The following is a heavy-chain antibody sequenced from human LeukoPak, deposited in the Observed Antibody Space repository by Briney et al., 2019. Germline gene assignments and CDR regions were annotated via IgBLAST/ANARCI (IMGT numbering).Heavy chain of an antibody. CDR2: ISGSTGYI. D-gene: IGHD6-19*01. J-gene: IGHJ4*02. V-gene: IGHV3-21*01. Sequence: PGGSLRLSCAASGFTFSHYNMNWVRQAPGKGLEWVSSISGSTGYIYYADSAKGRFTISRDNAKNSLFLQMSSLRAEDTAVYYCARDRSSDWHFDFWGPGTPVTVSS. CDR3: ARDRSSDWHFDF. CDR1: GFTFSHYN.